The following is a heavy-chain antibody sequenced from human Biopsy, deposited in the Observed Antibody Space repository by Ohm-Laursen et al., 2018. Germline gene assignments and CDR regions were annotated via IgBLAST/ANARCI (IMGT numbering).Heavy chain of an antibody. Sequence: GSSVKVSCKAPGGTFSNYGANWVRQAPGQGLEWLGGNIPILGTGNYAQKFQDTATIAADTSTRPATMERRSLRSDDTAVYYCATKLTGYFHHWGQGTLVTVSS. CDR3: ATKLTGYFHH. J-gene: IGHJ1*01. CDR2: NIPILGTG. V-gene: IGHV1-69*06. CDR1: GGTFSNYG. D-gene: IGHD3-9*01.